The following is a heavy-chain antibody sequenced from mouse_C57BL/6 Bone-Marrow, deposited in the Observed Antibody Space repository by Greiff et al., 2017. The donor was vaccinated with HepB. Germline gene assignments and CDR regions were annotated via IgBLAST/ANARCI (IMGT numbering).Heavy chain of an antibody. CDR2: ISSSGDYI. V-gene: IGHV5-9-1*02. CDR1: GFTFSSYA. Sequence: EVKLVESGEGLVKPGGSLKLSCAASGFTFSSYAMSWVRQTPEKRLEWVAYISSSGDYIYYADTVKGRFTISRDNARNTLYLQMSSLKSEDTAMYYCTRDLPDGYYYAMDYWGQGTSVTVSS. J-gene: IGHJ4*01. CDR3: TRDLPDGYYYAMDY. D-gene: IGHD2-3*01.